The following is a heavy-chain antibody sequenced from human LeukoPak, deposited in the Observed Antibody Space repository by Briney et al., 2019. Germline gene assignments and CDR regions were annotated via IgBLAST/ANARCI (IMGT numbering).Heavy chain of an antibody. J-gene: IGHJ3*02. CDR2: IYPGDSDT. D-gene: IGHD6-19*01. CDR3: ARRATSSGWYYWLSRLDAFDI. Sequence: GESLKISCKGSGYSFTSYWIGWVRQMPGKALEWMGIIYPGDSDTRYSPSFQGQVTISADKSISTAYLQWSSLKASDTAMYYCARRATSSGWYYWLSRLDAFDIWGQGTMVTVSS. CDR1: GYSFTSYW. V-gene: IGHV5-51*01.